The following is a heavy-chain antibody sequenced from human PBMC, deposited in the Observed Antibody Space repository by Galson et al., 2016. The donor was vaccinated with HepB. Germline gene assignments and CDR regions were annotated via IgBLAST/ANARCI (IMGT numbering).Heavy chain of an antibody. J-gene: IGHJ4*02. CDR1: GFTFSKAW. Sequence: SLRLSCAATGFTFSKAWMRWVRQAPGKGLEWVGRIKRKADGETIDAAAPVKGRFIFSRDDSKNTLYLQMNSLKIEDTAVYYCTTDDYYEGSTYYPGFDSWGQGTLVTVSS. V-gene: IGHV3-15*01. CDR3: TTDDYYEGSTYYPGFDS. CDR2: IKRKADGETI. D-gene: IGHD3-22*01.